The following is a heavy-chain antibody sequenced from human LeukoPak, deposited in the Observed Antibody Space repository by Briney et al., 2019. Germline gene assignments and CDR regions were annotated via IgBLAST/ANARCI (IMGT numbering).Heavy chain of an antibody. J-gene: IGHJ6*02. CDR1: GFTFSSYS. V-gene: IGHV3-21*01. CDR2: ISSSSSYI. CDR3: ARERMDYYGMDV. Sequence: GGSLRLSCAASGFTFSSYSMNWVRQGPGKGLEWVSSISSSSSYIYYADSVKGRFTISRDNAKNSLYLQMNSLRAEDTAVYYCARERMDYYGMDVWGQGTTVTVSS. D-gene: IGHD2-8*01.